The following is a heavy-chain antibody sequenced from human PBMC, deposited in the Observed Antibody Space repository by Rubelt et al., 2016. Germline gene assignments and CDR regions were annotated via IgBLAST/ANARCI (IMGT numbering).Heavy chain of an antibody. V-gene: IGHV3-33*05. J-gene: IGHJ4*02. D-gene: IGHD3-9*01. Sequence: VRQAPGKGLEWVAVISYDGSNKYYADSVKGRFTISRDNSKNTLYLQMNSLRAEDTAVYYCARDPLDILTGYCFDYWGQGTLVTVSS. CDR2: ISYDGSNK. CDR3: ARDPLDILTGYCFDY.